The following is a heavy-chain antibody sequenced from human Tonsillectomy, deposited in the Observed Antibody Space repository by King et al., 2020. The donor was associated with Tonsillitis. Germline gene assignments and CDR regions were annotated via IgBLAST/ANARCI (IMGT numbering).Heavy chain of an antibody. CDR2: IKQDGSEK. CDR1: GFTFSTYR. V-gene: IGHV3-7*01. J-gene: IGHJ1*01. D-gene: IGHD6-13*01. CDR3: ARDQGIAAAEYFQH. Sequence: QLVQSGGGLVQPGGSLRLSCAASGFTFSTYRMSWVRQAPGQGLEWVANIKQDGSEKYYVDSVKGRFTISRDNAKNSLYLQMNSLRAEDTAVYYCARDQGIAAAEYFQHWGQGTVVTVSS.